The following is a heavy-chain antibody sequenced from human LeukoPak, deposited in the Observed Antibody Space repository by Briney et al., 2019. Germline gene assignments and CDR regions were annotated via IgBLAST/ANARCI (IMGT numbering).Heavy chain of an antibody. Sequence: GGSLRLSCAASGFTFSSYSMNWVRQAPGKGLEWVSSISSSSSYIYYADSVKGRFTISRDNAKNLLYLQMNSLRAEDTAVYYCARLIRHNYYDSSGYSDYWGQGTLVTVSS. J-gene: IGHJ4*02. D-gene: IGHD3-22*01. CDR2: ISSSSSYI. V-gene: IGHV3-21*01. CDR3: ARLIRHNYYDSSGYSDY. CDR1: GFTFSSYS.